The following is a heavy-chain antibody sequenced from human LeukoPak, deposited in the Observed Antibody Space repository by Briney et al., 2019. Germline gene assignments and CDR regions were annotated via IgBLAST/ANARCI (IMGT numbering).Heavy chain of an antibody. V-gene: IGHV4-31*03. Sequence: SQTLSLTCTVSGGSISSGGYYWSWIRQHPGKGLEWIGYIYYSGSTYYNPSLKSRVTISVDTSKDQFSLKLSSVTAADTAVYYCARVSEGITMVRGVISYWGQGTLVTVSS. J-gene: IGHJ4*02. CDR3: ARVSEGITMVRGVISY. CDR2: IYYSGST. CDR1: GGSISSGGYY. D-gene: IGHD3-10*01.